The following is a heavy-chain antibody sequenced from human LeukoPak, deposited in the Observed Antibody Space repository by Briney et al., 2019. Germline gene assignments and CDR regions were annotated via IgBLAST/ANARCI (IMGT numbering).Heavy chain of an antibody. J-gene: IGHJ6*03. Sequence: SSETLSLTCVVYGGSFSGYYWSWIRQPPGKGLEWIGEINHSGSTSYNPSLKSRVTISVDTSKNQFSLKLSSVTVADTAVYYCARLGSSPGYYYYYMDVWGKGTTVTVSS. CDR1: GGSFSGYY. V-gene: IGHV4-34*01. CDR2: INHSGST. D-gene: IGHD3-10*01. CDR3: ARLGSSPGYYYYYMDV.